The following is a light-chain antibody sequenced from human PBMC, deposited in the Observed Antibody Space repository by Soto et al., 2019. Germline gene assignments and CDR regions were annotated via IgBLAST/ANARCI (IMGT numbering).Light chain of an antibody. J-gene: IGKJ2*03. Sequence: EIVMTQSPATLSVSPGERATLSCRASQNIDNNLAWYQQKLGQTPRLLIYGSSTRATGAPARFSGGWSGTDFTLTISSLQSEDFAFYYCQQYYYWPANSFGQGTKLEIK. CDR1: QNIDNN. CDR3: QQYYYWPANS. CDR2: GSS. V-gene: IGKV3-15*01.